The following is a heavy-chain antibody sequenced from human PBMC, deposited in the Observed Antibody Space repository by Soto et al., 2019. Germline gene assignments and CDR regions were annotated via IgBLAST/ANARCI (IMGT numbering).Heavy chain of an antibody. CDR1: GFTFSTYW. D-gene: IGHD3-22*01. CDR2: IKQDGSHK. Sequence: GGSLRLSCAASGFTFSTYWMSWVRQAPGKGLEWVANIKQDGSHKFYVDSVKGRFTMSRDNAKNSLYLQMGSLRAEDTTVYYCARGSSVYESSGYAFDYWGQGSLVTVSS. J-gene: IGHJ4*02. V-gene: IGHV3-7*01. CDR3: ARGSSVYESSGYAFDY.